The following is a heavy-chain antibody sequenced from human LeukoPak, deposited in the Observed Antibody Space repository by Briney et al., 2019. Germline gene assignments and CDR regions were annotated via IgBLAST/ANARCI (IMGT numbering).Heavy chain of an antibody. CDR3: ARDPGYCSGSSCYGLGPEGY. V-gene: IGHV4-61*03. J-gene: IGHJ4*02. CDR2: IYYRGST. CDR1: GGSVSSGSSY. Sequence: SETLSLTCTVSGGSVSSGSSYWSWIRQPPGKGLEWIGYIYYRGSTNYNPSLKSRVTISVDTSKNHFSLKLSSVTAADTAVYYCARDPGYCSGSSCYGLGPEGYWGQGTLVTVSS. D-gene: IGHD2-15*01.